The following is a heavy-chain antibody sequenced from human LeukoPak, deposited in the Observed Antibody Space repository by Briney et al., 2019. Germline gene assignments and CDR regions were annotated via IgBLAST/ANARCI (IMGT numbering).Heavy chain of an antibody. Sequence: KPAATLSLTCTVSGGSISSSSYYWGWVRQPPGKGLEWTGKCYYSGSTYYNPSLKSRVTISVDTSKTQFSLKLSSVTAADTAVYYCASVRGSYYSPTYYFDYWGQGTLVTVSS. CDR1: GGSISSSSYY. CDR2: CYYSGST. J-gene: IGHJ4*02. D-gene: IGHD1-26*01. V-gene: IGHV4-39*01. CDR3: ASVRGSYYSPTYYFDY.